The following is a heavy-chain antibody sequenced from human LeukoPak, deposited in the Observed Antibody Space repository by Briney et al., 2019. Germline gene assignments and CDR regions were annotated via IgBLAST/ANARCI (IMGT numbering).Heavy chain of an antibody. CDR1: GYTFTIYG. D-gene: IGHD3-3*01. Sequence: ASVKVSFKASGYTFTIYGISWVRQAPGQGLGWMGWISAYNGNTNYAQKFQGRVTMTTDTSTSTAYMELRSLRSDDTAVYYCARVNYDFWSGFDYWGQGTLVTVSS. J-gene: IGHJ4*02. CDR3: ARVNYDFWSGFDY. V-gene: IGHV1-18*01. CDR2: ISAYNGNT.